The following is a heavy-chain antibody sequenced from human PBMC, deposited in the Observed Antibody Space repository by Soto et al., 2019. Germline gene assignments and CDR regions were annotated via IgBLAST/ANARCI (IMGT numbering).Heavy chain of an antibody. J-gene: IGHJ4*02. CDR3: ASRLNCSGGSCYQTAGDY. CDR1: GGSFSGYY. CDR2: INHSGST. V-gene: IGHV4-34*01. D-gene: IGHD2-15*01. Sequence: SETLSLTCAVYGGSFSGYYWSWIRQPPGKGLEWIGEINHSGSTNYNPSLKSRVTISVDTSKNQFSLKLSSVTAADTAVYYCASRLNCSGGSCYQTAGDYWGQGTLVTVSS.